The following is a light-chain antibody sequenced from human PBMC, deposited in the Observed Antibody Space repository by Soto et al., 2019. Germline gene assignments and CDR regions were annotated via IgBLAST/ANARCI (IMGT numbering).Light chain of an antibody. V-gene: IGKV3-20*01. CDR2: GAS. J-gene: IGKJ2*01. Sequence: EGVLTQSPGTLSLSPGERATLSCRASQSVDRSYLAWYQQRPGQAPRLLIYGASSRATGIPDRFSGSGSGTDFSLTISRLEHEDFAVYFCQQYGSSPPMFSFGQGTKLEIK. CDR3: QQYGSSPPMFS. CDR1: QSVDRSY.